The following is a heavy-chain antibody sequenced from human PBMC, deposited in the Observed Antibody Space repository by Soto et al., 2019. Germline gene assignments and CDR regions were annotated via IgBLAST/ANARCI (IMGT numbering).Heavy chain of an antibody. Sequence: SETLSLTCTVSGGSISSYNWSWIRQPPGKGLEWIGYIYYSGSTNYNPSLKSRVTISVDTSKNQFSLKLSSVTAADTAVYYCARQAAAGRPLNNWFDPWGQGTLVTVSS. J-gene: IGHJ5*02. CDR3: ARQAAAGRPLNNWFDP. D-gene: IGHD6-13*01. CDR1: GGSISSYN. V-gene: IGHV4-59*08. CDR2: IYYSGST.